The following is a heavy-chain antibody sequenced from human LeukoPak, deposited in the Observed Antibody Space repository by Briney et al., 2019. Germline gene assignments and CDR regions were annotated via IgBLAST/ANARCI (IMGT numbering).Heavy chain of an antibody. CDR2: ISASGSNT. CDR3: AKDAAGPEY. CDR1: GFTFSSYA. V-gene: IGHV3-23*01. Sequence: PWGSLRLSCEASGFTFSSYAMIWVRQAPGKGLYWVSGISASGSNTYYADSVKGRFTISRDNSKNTLYLQMNSLRAEDTAVYYCAKDAAGPEYWGQGTLVTVSS. J-gene: IGHJ4*02. D-gene: IGHD6-13*01.